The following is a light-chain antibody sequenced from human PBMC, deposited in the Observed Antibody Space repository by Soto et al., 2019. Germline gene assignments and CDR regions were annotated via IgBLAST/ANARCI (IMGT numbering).Light chain of an antibody. J-gene: IGKJ3*01. V-gene: IGKV3-20*01. Sequence: EIVLTQSPGTLSLSPGARATLSCRASQSVSSSFLAWYQQKPGQAPRLLIYGASSRATGIPDRFSGSGSGTDFTLTISRLEPEDFAVYYCQQHYDSSLFTFGPGNKVDIK. CDR2: GAS. CDR1: QSVSSSF. CDR3: QQHYDSSLFT.